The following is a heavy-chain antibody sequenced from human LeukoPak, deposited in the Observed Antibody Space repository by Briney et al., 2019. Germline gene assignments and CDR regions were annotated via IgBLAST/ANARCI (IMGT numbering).Heavy chain of an antibody. D-gene: IGHD3-22*01. J-gene: IGHJ4*02. CDR1: GFTFSSYA. CDR3: AKGYDSNSYYYYFDY. Sequence: PGGSLRLSCAASGFTFSSYAMNWVRQAPGKGLEWVSGISGSGGSKYYADSVKGRFTISRDNSKNTLYLQMNRLRAEDTAIYYCAKGYDSNSYYYYFDYWGQGTLVTVSS. CDR2: ISGSGGSK. V-gene: IGHV3-23*01.